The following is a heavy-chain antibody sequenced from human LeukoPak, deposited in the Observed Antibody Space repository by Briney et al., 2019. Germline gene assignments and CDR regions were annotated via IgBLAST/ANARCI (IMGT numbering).Heavy chain of an antibody. V-gene: IGHV1-2*02. CDR3: ARVSTFYYYGSGSYSFGY. CDR1: GYTFTGYY. J-gene: IGHJ4*02. Sequence: ASVKVSCKASGYTFTGYYMHWVRQAPGQGLEWMGWINPNSGGTNYAQKFQGRVTMTRDTSISTAYMELSRLRSDDTAVYYCARVSTFYYYGSGSYSFGYWGQGTLVTASS. CDR2: INPNSGGT. D-gene: IGHD3-10*01.